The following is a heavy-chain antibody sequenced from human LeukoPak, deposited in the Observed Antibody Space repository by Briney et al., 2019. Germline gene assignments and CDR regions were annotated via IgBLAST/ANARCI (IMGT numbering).Heavy chain of an antibody. CDR1: GFTVSSNY. V-gene: IGHV3-53*05. D-gene: IGHD3-9*01. CDR2: IYSGGST. CDR3: AKDIGPGYYDILTGYCGMDV. Sequence: GGSLRLSCAASGFTVSSNYMSWVRQAPGKGLEWVSVIYSGGSTYYADSVKGRFTISRDNAKNSLYLQMNSLRAEDTALYYCAKDIGPGYYDILTGYCGMDVWGQGTTVTVSS. J-gene: IGHJ6*02.